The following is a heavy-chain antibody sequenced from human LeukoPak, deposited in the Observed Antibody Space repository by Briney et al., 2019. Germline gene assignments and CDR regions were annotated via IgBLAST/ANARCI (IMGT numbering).Heavy chain of an antibody. CDR1: GGSISSGGYY. D-gene: IGHD3-3*01. CDR2: IYSSGST. Sequence: PSQTLSLTCTVSGGSISSGGYYWSWIRQHPGKGLEWIGYIYSSGSTYYNPSLKSRVTISVDTSKNQFSLKLSSVTAADTAVYYCARFDADFVDAFDIWGQGTMVTVSS. V-gene: IGHV4-31*03. J-gene: IGHJ3*02. CDR3: ARFDADFVDAFDI.